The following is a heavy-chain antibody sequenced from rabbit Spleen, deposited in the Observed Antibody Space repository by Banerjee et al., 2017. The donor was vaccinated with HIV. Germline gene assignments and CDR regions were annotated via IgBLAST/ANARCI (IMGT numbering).Heavy chain of an antibody. CDR3: ARGPDYPGYGNDL. D-gene: IGHD7-1*01. CDR2: IDTGSSGFT. Sequence: QSLEESGGDLVKPGASLTLTCTASGVSFSSSSYMCWVRQAPGKGLEWIACIDTGSSGFTYFATWAQGRFTCSKTSSTTVTLQMTRLTAADTATYFCARGPDYPGYGNDLWGQGTLVTVS. J-gene: IGHJ3*01. CDR1: GVSFSSSSY. V-gene: IGHV1S40*01.